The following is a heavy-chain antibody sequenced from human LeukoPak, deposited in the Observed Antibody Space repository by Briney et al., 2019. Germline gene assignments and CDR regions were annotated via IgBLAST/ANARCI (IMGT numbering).Heavy chain of an antibody. J-gene: IGHJ5*02. CDR2: MYYSGST. CDR3: ARPYYYDSRIDP. D-gene: IGHD3-22*01. Sequence: PSETLSLTCTVSGGSISSGDYYWSWIRQPPGKGREGIAYMYYSGSTYYNPSLKSRVTMSADTSKNQLSLKLSSVTAADTAVYYCARPYYYDSRIDPWGQGILVTVSS. V-gene: IGHV4-30-4*01. CDR1: GGSISSGDYY.